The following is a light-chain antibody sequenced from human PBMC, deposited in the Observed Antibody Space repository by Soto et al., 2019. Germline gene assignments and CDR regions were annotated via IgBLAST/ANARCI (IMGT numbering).Light chain of an antibody. Sequence: QSALTKPASVSGSPGQSITISCTGTSSDVGGYNYVSWYQQHPGKAPKLMIYDVSNRPSGVSNRFSGSKSGNTDSLTISGLQAEDEADYYCSSYTSSSTLYVFGTGTKLTVL. CDR2: DVS. CDR1: SSDVGGYNY. CDR3: SSYTSSSTLYV. V-gene: IGLV2-14*01. J-gene: IGLJ1*01.